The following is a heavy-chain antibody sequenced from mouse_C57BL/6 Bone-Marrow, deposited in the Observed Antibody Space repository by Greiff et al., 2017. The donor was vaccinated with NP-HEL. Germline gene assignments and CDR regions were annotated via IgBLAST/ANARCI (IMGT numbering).Heavy chain of an antibody. J-gene: IGHJ2*01. CDR2: IHPNSGST. Sequence: QVQLQQPGAELVKPGASVKLSCKASGYTFTSYWMHWVKQRPGQGLEWIGMIHPNSGSTNYNEKFKSKATLTVDKSSSTAYMQLSSLTSEDSAVYYCASYYSNPAFDYWGQGTTLTVSS. CDR3: ASYYSNPAFDY. CDR1: GYTFTSYW. V-gene: IGHV1-64*01. D-gene: IGHD2-5*01.